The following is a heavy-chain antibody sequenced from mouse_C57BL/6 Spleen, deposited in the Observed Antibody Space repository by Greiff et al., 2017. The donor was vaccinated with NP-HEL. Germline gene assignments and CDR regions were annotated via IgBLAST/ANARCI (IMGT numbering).Heavy chain of an antibody. CDR3: ARSGYDGGLAMDY. J-gene: IGHJ4*01. V-gene: IGHV1-22*01. D-gene: IGHD2-2*01. CDR1: GYTFTDYN. Sequence: EVQLQQSGPELVKPGASVKMSCKASGYTFTDYNMHWVKQSHGKSLEWIGYINPNNGGTSYNQKFKGKATLTVNKSSSTAYMELRSRTSEDSAVYYCARSGYDGGLAMDYLGQGTSVTVSS. CDR2: INPNNGGT.